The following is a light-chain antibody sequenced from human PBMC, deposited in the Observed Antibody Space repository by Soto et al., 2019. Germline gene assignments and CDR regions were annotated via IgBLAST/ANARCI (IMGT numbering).Light chain of an antibody. V-gene: IGKV3-20*01. Sequence: EIVLTQSPGTLSLSPGERATLSCRASQSVSSSYLAWFQQKPGQAPRLLIYGASVRATGIPDRFSGSGSGTDFTLTISRLEPEDFAVYYCQQYRSSPLFTFGPGTKVDIK. J-gene: IGKJ3*01. CDR2: GAS. CDR3: QQYRSSPLFT. CDR1: QSVSSSY.